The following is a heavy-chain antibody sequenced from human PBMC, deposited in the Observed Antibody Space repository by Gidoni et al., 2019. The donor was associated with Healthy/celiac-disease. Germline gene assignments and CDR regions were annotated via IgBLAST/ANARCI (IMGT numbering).Heavy chain of an antibody. J-gene: IGHJ5*02. CDR1: GASIRRGGYY. CDR2: IYYSGST. V-gene: IGHV4-31*03. Sequence: QVQLQESRPGLVKPSHPLSRTCTVSGASIRRGGYYWCWIRQHPGKGLEWIGYIYYSGSTYYNPSLKSRVTISVDTSKTQFSLTLSSVTAADTAVYYCARARGSSSGGNWFDPWCQGTLVTVSS. CDR3: ARARGSSSGGNWFDP. D-gene: IGHD6-6*01.